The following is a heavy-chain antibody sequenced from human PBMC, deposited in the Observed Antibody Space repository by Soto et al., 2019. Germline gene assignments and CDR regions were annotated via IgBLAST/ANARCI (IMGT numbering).Heavy chain of an antibody. CDR2: ISYDGSNK. CDR1: GFTFSSYA. D-gene: IGHD6-13*01. CDR3: ARDHTDRSSWYPLGTDL. V-gene: IGHV3-30-3*01. Sequence: QVQLVESGGGVVQPGRSLRLSCAASGFTFSSYAMHWVRQAPGKGLEWVAVISYDGSNKYYADSVKGRFTISRDNSKNRLYLQMNSLRAEDTAVYYCARDHTDRSSWYPLGTDLWGRGTLVTVSS. J-gene: IGHJ2*01.